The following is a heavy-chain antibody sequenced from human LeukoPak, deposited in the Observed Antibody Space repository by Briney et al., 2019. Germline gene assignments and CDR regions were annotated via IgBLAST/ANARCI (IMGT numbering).Heavy chain of an antibody. CDR3: ARPVAVTGTVDYFDP. V-gene: IGHV4-59*08. Sequence: SETLSLTCVVSGGSIGGYHWSWIRQPPGKGLEWIGYIYYKGITNYNPSLKSRVTISLDTSKSQFSLNLSSVTAADTAVYYCARPVAVTGTVDYFDPWGQGTVVTVSS. CDR1: GGSIGGYH. D-gene: IGHD2-21*02. J-gene: IGHJ5*02. CDR2: IYYKGIT.